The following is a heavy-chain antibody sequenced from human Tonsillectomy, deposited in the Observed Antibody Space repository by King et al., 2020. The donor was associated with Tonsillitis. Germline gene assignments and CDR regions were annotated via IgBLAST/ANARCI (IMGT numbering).Heavy chain of an antibody. D-gene: IGHD6-6*01. CDR2: ISAYSGNT. Sequence: QLVQSGAEVKKPGASVNVSCKASGYTFANYGISWVRQAPGQGLEWMGWISAYSGNTNYAQKFQGRVTMTTDTSRNTAYMELRSLRSDDTAIYYCARDSSSSSFDYWGQGTLVTVSS. CDR3: ARDSSSSSFDY. CDR1: GYTFANYG. V-gene: IGHV1-18*01. J-gene: IGHJ4*02.